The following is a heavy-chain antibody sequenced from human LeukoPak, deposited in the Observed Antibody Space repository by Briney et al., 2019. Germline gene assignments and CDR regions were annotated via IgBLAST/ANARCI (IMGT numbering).Heavy chain of an antibody. CDR3: ARGLGYCSGGNCYGVGSSDY. D-gene: IGHD2-15*01. CDR1: GYTFTSYD. V-gene: IGHV1-8*01. Sequence: ASVKVSCKASGYTFTSYDINWVRQATEQGLEWMGWMSPNSGNTGYAQKFQGRVTMTRNTSISTAYMELSSLRSGDTAVYYCARGLGYCSGGNCYGVGSSDYWGQGTLVTVSS. CDR2: MSPNSGNT. J-gene: IGHJ4*02.